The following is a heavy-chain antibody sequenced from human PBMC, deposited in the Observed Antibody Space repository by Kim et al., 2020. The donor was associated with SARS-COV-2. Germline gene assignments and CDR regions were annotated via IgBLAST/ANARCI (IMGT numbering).Heavy chain of an antibody. Sequence: SETLSLTCAVYGGSFSGYYWSWIRQPPGKGLEWIGEINHIGSTNYNPSLKSRVTISVDTSKNQFSLKLSSVTAADTAVYYCARGRRGFSMVRGVYYFDYWGQGTLVTVSS. V-gene: IGHV4-34*01. J-gene: IGHJ4*02. CDR3: ARGRRGFSMVRGVYYFDY. CDR1: GGSFSGYY. CDR2: INHIGST. D-gene: IGHD3-10*01.